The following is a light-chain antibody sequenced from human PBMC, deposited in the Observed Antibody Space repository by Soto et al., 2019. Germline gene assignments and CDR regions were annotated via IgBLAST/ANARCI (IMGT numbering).Light chain of an antibody. J-gene: IGKJ1*01. CDR3: QQCGSLPGT. Sequence: ETVLTQSPDTLSLSPGERATLSCRASQSVNGNYLAWYQQKPGQAPRLLIYGTSSRATGIPDRFSGSGSGTDFTLTISRLEPEDFAVYYCQQCGSLPGTFGQGTKVDI. CDR1: QSVNGNY. V-gene: IGKV3-20*01. CDR2: GTS.